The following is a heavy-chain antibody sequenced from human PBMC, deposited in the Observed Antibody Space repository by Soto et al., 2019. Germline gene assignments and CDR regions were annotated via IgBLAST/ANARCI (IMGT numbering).Heavy chain of an antibody. CDR2: IIPIFGTA. J-gene: IGHJ5*02. D-gene: IGHD4-17*01. V-gene: IGHV1-69*01. CDR1: GGTFSSYA. Sequence: QVQLVQSGAEVKKPGSSVKVSCKASGGTFSSYAISWVRQAPGQGLEWMGGIIPIFGTANYAQKFQGRVTITADESTSTAYMELSSLRSEDTAVYYCARGRSPISDYGDYDWFDPWGQGTLVTVSS. CDR3: ARGRSPISDYGDYDWFDP.